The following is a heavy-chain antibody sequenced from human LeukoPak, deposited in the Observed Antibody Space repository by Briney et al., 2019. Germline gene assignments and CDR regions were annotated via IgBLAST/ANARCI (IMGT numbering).Heavy chain of an antibody. CDR3: ARDRSLDYDILTGYPSYYYYYYMDV. D-gene: IGHD3-9*01. Sequence: SETLSLTCTVSGGSISSYYWSLIRQPPGKGLEWIGYIYYSGSTNYNPSLKSRVTISVDTSKNQFSLKLSSVTAADTAVYYCARDRSLDYDILTGYPSYYYYYYMDVWGKGTTVTISS. V-gene: IGHV4-59*12. J-gene: IGHJ6*03. CDR2: IYYSGST. CDR1: GGSISSYY.